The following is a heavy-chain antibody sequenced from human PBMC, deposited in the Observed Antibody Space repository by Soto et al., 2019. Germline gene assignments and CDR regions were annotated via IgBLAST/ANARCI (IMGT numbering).Heavy chain of an antibody. V-gene: IGHV3-23*01. D-gene: IGHD3-22*01. CDR3: AKDQWLLLGSDAFDI. Sequence: EVQLLESGGGLVQPGGSLRLSCAASGFTFSSYAMSWVRQAPGKGLGWVSAISGSGGSTYYADSVKGRFTISRDNSKNTLYLQMNSLRAEDTDVYYCAKDQWLLLGSDAFDIWGQGTMVTVSS. J-gene: IGHJ3*02. CDR2: ISGSGGST. CDR1: GFTFSSYA.